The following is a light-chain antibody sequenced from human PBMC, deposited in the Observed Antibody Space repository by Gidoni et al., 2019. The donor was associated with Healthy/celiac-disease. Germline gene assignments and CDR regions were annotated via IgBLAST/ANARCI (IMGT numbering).Light chain of an antibody. CDR2: DAS. Sequence: EIVLTTSPATLSLSPGARATLSCRASQSVSSFLAWYQQKPGQAPRLLIYDASNRATGIPARFSSSGSGTDFTLTISSLEPEDFAVYYCQQRSNWPTFGQGTKVEIK. CDR3: QQRSNWPT. J-gene: IGKJ1*01. CDR1: QSVSSF. V-gene: IGKV3-11*01.